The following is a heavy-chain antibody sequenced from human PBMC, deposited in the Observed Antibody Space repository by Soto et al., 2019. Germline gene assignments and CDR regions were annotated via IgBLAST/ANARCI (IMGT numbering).Heavy chain of an antibody. V-gene: IGHV1-69*01. Sequence: QVQLVQSGAEVKKPGSSVKVSCKASGGTFSSYAISWVRQAPGQGLEWMGGIIPIFGTANYAQKFQGRVKITADESTSTAYMELSSLRSEDTAVYYCARDQSAGFDYYYYGMDVWGQGTTVTVSS. CDR1: GGTFSSYA. D-gene: IGHD6-13*01. CDR3: ARDQSAGFDYYYYGMDV. CDR2: IIPIFGTA. J-gene: IGHJ6*02.